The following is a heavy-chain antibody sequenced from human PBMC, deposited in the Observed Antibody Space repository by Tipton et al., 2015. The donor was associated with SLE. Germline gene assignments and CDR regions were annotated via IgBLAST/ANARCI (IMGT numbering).Heavy chain of an antibody. J-gene: IGHJ4*02. CDR2: IRAYNGNT. D-gene: IGHD6-13*01. CDR3: ARDVPASGSHLLDS. CDR1: GFTFTSYG. Sequence: QLVQSGAEVKKPGASVKVSCKASGFTFTSYGISWVRQAPGQGLEWMGWIRAYNGNTDYAQKLQGRVTVTTDTSTNTAYLELRSLTSDDTALYYCARDVPASGSHLLDSWGQGTLVTVSS. V-gene: IGHV1-18*01.